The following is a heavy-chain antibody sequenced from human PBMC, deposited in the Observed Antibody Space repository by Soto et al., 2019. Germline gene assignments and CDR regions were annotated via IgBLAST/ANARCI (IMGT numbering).Heavy chain of an antibody. CDR2: IYTSGST. D-gene: IGHD6-19*01. Sequence: PSGTLSLTCAVSGGSISSYYWSWIRQPAGKGLEWIGRIYTSGSTNYNPSLKSRVTMSVDTSKNQFSLKLSSVTAADTAVYYCARGGARRPAKKSSSGSSLGYGMDVWGQGTTVTVSS. CDR1: GGSISSYY. J-gene: IGHJ6*02. CDR3: ARGGARRPAKKSSSGSSLGYGMDV. V-gene: IGHV4-4*07.